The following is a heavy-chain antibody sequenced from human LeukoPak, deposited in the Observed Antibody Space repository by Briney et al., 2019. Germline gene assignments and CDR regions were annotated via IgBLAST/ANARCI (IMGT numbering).Heavy chain of an antibody. D-gene: IGHD5-18*01. CDR3: AKDKEYSYGDAFDY. Sequence: PGGSLRLSCAASGFTFSDYGMHWVRQAPGKGLEWVSGISWNSGNIGYADSVKGRFTISRDNAKNSLYLQMNSLRAEDTALYYCAKDKEYSYGDAFDYWGQGTLVTVSS. V-gene: IGHV3-9*01. CDR2: ISWNSGNI. J-gene: IGHJ4*02. CDR1: GFTFSDYG.